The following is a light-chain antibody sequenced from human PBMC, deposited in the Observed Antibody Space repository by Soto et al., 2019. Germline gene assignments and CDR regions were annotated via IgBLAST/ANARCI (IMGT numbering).Light chain of an antibody. CDR3: QQRSNWPPYT. Sequence: EIVLTQSPATLSLCPGERANLSCRASQIVSSYLAWYQQKPGQAPRLLIYDASNRATGIPARFSGSGSGTDFTLTISSLEPEDFAVYYCQQRSNWPPYTFGQGTKLEIK. CDR1: QIVSSY. V-gene: IGKV3-11*01. J-gene: IGKJ2*01. CDR2: DAS.